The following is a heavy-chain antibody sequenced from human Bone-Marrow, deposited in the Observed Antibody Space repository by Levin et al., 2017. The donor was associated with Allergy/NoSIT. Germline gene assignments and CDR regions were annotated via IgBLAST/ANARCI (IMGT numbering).Heavy chain of an antibody. D-gene: IGHD2-2*01. CDR1: GDSFSRYW. CDR3: ARPHGVVVIPDAISFFYGMDV. J-gene: IGHJ6*02. Sequence: RGESLKISCKGSGDSFSRYWIGWVRQVPGKGLEWMGIIYPGDSDTRYSPSFQGQVTMSADKSINTAYLQWSSLKASDSAIYYCARPHGVVVIPDAISFFYGMDVWGQGTTVTVSS. V-gene: IGHV5-51*01. CDR2: IYPGDSDT.